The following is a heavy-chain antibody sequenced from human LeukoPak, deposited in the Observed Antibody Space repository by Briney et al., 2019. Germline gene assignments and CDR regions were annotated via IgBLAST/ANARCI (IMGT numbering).Heavy chain of an antibody. CDR3: ARDHIVVVPAANRTDDAFDI. V-gene: IGHV1-69*13. CDR2: IIPIFGTA. D-gene: IGHD2-2*01. J-gene: IGHJ3*02. CDR1: GGTFSSYA. Sequence: GASVKVSCKASGGTFSSYAISWVRQAPGQGLEWMGGIIPIFGTANYAQKFQGRVTITADESTSTAYMELSSLRSEDTAVYYCARDHIVVVPAANRTDDAFDIWGQGTMVTVSS.